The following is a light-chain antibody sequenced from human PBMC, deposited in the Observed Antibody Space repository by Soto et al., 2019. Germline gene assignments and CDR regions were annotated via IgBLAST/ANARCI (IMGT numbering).Light chain of an antibody. J-gene: IGKJ4*01. CDR1: QSVSSN. V-gene: IGKV3-15*01. CDR3: QHYKNWPLT. CDR2: ATS. Sequence: VITKSSATLCVSTGERAAFSCMASQSVSSNLAWYQQKPGQAPRLLIYATSTRATGIPASFSGSGSGTEFTRTISSLQSEDFAVYCCQHYKNWPLTFGGGTEVDI.